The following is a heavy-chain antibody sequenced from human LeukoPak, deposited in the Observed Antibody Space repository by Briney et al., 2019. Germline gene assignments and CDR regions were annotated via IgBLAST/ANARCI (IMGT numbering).Heavy chain of an antibody. CDR3: AKGRAYYDFWSGYLISMDV. D-gene: IGHD3-3*01. Sequence: GGSLRLSCAASGFTFSSYAISWVRQAPGKGLEWVSAISGSGGSTYYADSVKGRFTISRDNSKNTLYLQMNSLRAEDTAVYYCAKGRAYYDFWSGYLISMDVWGQGTTVTVSS. V-gene: IGHV3-23*01. CDR2: ISGSGGST. J-gene: IGHJ6*02. CDR1: GFTFSSYA.